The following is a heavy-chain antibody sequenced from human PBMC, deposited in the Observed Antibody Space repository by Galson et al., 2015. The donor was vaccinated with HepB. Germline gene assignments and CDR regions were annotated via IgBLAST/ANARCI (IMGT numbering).Heavy chain of an antibody. CDR3: ARDRHPWHIDF. V-gene: IGHV3-30*03. CDR2: ISYDGSNK. J-gene: IGHJ4*02. Sequence: SLRLSCAASGLAFRKNGMHWVRQAPGKGLEWVAVISYDGSNKYYADSVKGRFTTSRDSSKNTLYLQMNSLRADDTAVYYCARDRHPWHIDFWGQGTLVTVSS. CDR1: GLAFRKNG. D-gene: IGHD6-6*01.